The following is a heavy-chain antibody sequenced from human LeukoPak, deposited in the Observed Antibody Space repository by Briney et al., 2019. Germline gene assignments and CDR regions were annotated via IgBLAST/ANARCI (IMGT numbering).Heavy chain of an antibody. V-gene: IGHV4-4*07. J-gene: IGHJ4*02. CDR1: GASISSYY. D-gene: IGHD7-27*01. Sequence: SETLSLTCTVSGASISSYYWSWIRQPAGKGLEWIGRIYTSGSTNYSPSLKSRVTISADTSQNQFSLKLSSVTAADTAVYYCASRKLGNDYWGQGTLVTVSS. CDR2: IYTSGST. CDR3: ASRKLGNDY.